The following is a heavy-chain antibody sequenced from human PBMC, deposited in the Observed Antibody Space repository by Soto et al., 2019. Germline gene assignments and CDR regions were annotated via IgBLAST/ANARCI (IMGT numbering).Heavy chain of an antibody. CDR2: IIPIFGTA. Sequence: QVQLVQSGAEVKKPGSSVKVSCKASGGTFSSYAISWVRQAPGQGLEWMGGIIPIFGTANYAQKFQGRVTITADESTSTGYMELSSLRSEDTAVYYCARSPGAAAGMDNWFDPWGQGTLVTVSS. J-gene: IGHJ5*02. V-gene: IGHV1-69*01. CDR1: GGTFSSYA. CDR3: ARSPGAAAGMDNWFDP. D-gene: IGHD2-8*01.